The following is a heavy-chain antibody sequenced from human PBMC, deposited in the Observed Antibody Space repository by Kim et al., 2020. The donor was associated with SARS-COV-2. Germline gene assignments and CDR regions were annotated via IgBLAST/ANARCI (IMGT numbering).Heavy chain of an antibody. CDR2: INPSGGST. CDR1: GYTFTSYY. CDR3: AREGRSPTYYDILTGPSGGNYFDY. D-gene: IGHD3-9*01. Sequence: ASVKVSCKASGYTFTSYYMHWVRQAPGQGLEWMGIINPSGGSTSYAQKFQGRVTMTRDTSTSTVYMELSSLRSEDTAVYYCAREGRSPTYYDILTGPSGGNYFDYWGQGTLVTVSS. V-gene: IGHV1-46*01. J-gene: IGHJ4*02.